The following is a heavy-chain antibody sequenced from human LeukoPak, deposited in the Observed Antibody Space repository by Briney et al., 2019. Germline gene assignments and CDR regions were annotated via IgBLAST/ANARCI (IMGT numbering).Heavy chain of an antibody. J-gene: IGHJ6*02. CDR3: ARALEDLYDFWSGSKNYYGMDV. CDR1: GFTFTSSA. V-gene: IGHV1-58*02. CDR2: IVVGSGNT. Sequence: GASVKVSCKASGFTFTSSAMQWVRQARGQRLEWIGWIVVGSGNTNYAQKFQERVTITRDMSTSTAYMELSSLRSEDTAVYYCARALEDLYDFWSGSKNYYGMDVWGQGTTVTVSS. D-gene: IGHD3-3*01.